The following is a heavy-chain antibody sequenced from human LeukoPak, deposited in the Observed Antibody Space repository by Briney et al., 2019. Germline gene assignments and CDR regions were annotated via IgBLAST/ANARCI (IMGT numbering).Heavy chain of an antibody. CDR3: AKRRTVDTAMVTHYYGMDV. CDR2: ISYDGSDK. J-gene: IGHJ6*02. D-gene: IGHD5-18*01. Sequence: GRALRLSCAASGFTFSSHGIHWVRQAPGKGLEWVAVISYDGSDKYYADSVKGRFTISRDNSKNTVYLQMNSLRPEDTAVYYCAKRRTVDTAMVTHYYGMDVWGQGTTVTVSS. CDR1: GFTFSSHG. V-gene: IGHV3-30*18.